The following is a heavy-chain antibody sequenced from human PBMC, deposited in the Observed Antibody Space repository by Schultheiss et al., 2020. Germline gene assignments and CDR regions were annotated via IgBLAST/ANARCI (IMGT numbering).Heavy chain of an antibody. CDR2: ISWNSGSI. Sequence: GGSLRLSCAASGFTFDDYSMHWVRQAPGKGLEWVSGISWNSGSIGYADSVKGRFTISRDNAKNSLYLQMNSLRAEDTALYYCAKDFTVRGYDYEGDYYFDYWGQGTLVTVSS. D-gene: IGHD5-12*01. J-gene: IGHJ4*02. V-gene: IGHV3-9*01. CDR1: GFTFDDYS. CDR3: AKDFTVRGYDYEGDYYFDY.